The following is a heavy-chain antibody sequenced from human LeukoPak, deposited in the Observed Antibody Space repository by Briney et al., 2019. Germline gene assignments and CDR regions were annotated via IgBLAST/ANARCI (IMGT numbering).Heavy chain of an antibody. CDR3: ARGYCSGGSCYAFDY. J-gene: IGHJ4*02. D-gene: IGHD2-15*01. CDR2: IIPILGIA. CDR1: GGTFSSYA. Sequence: SVKVSCKASGGTFSSYAIRWVRQAPGQGLEWMGRIIPILGIANYAQKFQGRVTITADKSTSTAYMELSSLRSEDTAVYYCARGYCSGGSCYAFDYWGQGTLVTVSS. V-gene: IGHV1-69*04.